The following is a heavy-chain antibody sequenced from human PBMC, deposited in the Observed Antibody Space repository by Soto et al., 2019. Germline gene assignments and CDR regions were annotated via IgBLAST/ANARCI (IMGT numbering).Heavy chain of an antibody. CDR1: GGSISSYY. CDR3: ARDIIEYSSSEVWFDP. Sequence: PSETLSLTCTVSGGSISSYYWSWIRQPPGKGLEWIGYIYYSGSTNYNPSLKSRVTISVDTSKNQFSLKLSSVTAADTAVYYCARDIIEYSSSEVWFDPWGQGTLVTVSS. V-gene: IGHV4-59*01. CDR2: IYYSGST. D-gene: IGHD6-6*01. J-gene: IGHJ5*02.